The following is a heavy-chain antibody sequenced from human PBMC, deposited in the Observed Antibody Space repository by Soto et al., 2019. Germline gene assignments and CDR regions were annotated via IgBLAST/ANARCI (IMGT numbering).Heavy chain of an antibody. CDR2: ICWDDYK. CDR1: VG. CDR3: AHRRAYAIKAGSRHP. V-gene: IGHV2-5*02. J-gene: IGHJ5*02. D-gene: IGHD2-21*01. Sequence: VGVGWIRQPPGKALEWLALICWDDYKRYNPSLKNRLNITRDTSKNQVVLTLTNMDPVDTATFYFAHRRAYAIKAGSRHPWSQGLLV.